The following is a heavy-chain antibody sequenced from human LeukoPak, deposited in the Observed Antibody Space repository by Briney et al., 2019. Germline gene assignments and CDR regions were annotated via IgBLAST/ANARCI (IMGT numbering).Heavy chain of an antibody. CDR1: GYSFTSYW. V-gene: IGHV5-51*01. CDR2: IYPGDSDT. Sequence: GESLKISCKGSGYSFTSYWIGWVRQMPGKGLEWMGIIYPGDSDTRYSPSFQGQDTISADKSISTAYLQWSSLKASDTAMYYCARGYCSSTSCYGWYNWFDPWGQGTLVTVSS. CDR3: ARGYCSSTSCYGWYNWFDP. D-gene: IGHD2-2*01. J-gene: IGHJ5*02.